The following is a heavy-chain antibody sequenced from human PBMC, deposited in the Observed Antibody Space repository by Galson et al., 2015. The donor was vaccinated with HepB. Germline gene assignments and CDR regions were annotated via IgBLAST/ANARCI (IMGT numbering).Heavy chain of an antibody. CDR2: VGGDGTNT. V-gene: IGHV3-74*03. D-gene: IGHD3-10*01. CDR3: AKDGDGSGSFYYYYYGMDV. Sequence: SLRLSCAASGFTLSSYWMHWVRQAPGKGLAWVSNVGGDGTNTKYVDSVKGRFTISRDNAKNTMYLQMNSLRTEDTALYYCAKDGDGSGSFYYYYYGMDVWGQGTTVTVSS. J-gene: IGHJ6*02. CDR1: GFTLSSYW.